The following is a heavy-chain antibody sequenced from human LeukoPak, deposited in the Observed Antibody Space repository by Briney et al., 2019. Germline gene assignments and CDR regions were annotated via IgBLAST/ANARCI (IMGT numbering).Heavy chain of an antibody. Sequence: ASVKVSCKASGGTFSSYAISWVRQAPGQGLEWMGGIIPIFGTANYAQKFQGRVTITADESTSTAYMELSSLRSEDTAVYYCAKSDDSSGYNFDYWGQGTLVTVSS. CDR3: AKSDDSSGYNFDY. CDR2: IIPIFGTA. CDR1: GGTFSSYA. D-gene: IGHD3-22*01. J-gene: IGHJ4*02. V-gene: IGHV1-69*13.